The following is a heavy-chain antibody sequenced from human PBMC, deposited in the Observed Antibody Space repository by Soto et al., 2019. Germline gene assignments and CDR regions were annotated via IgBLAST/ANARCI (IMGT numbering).Heavy chain of an antibody. CDR1: GFTFSSYS. J-gene: IGHJ4*02. CDR3: ARGNEWEPDY. Sequence: EVQLVESGGGLVKPGGSLRLSCAASGFTFSSYSMNWVRQAPGKGLEWVSSISSSSSYIYYADSVKGRFTITRDNAKNSLYLQMNSLRAEDTAVYYCARGNEWEPDYWGQGTLVTVSS. D-gene: IGHD1-26*01. CDR2: ISSSSSYI. V-gene: IGHV3-21*01.